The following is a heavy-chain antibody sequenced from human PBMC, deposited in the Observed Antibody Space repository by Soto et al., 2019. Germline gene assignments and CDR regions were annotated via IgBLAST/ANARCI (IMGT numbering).Heavy chain of an antibody. CDR1: GYIFTNYL. CDR3: ERLAKISAFHT. Sequence: AESLTISCQGSGYIFTNYLIGWVRQMPGKGLEWMGIIYPGESDTRYSPSFQGQVTISADKSISTAYLQWSSLKASDTAMYYCERLAKISAFHTWGHGTLVTVSS. CDR2: IYPGESDT. V-gene: IGHV5-51*01. J-gene: IGHJ5*01.